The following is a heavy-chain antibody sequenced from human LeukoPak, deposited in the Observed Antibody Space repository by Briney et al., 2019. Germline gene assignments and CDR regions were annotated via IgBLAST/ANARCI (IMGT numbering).Heavy chain of an antibody. J-gene: IGHJ4*02. V-gene: IGHV5-51*01. D-gene: IGHD3-10*01. CDR3: ARTRFIGSGSSPFDY. CDR2: IYPGDSDT. CDR1: GYSFTSYW. Sequence: GESLKISCKGSGYSFTSYWIGWVRQMPGKGLEWMGIIYPGDSDTRYSPSFQGQVTISADKSISAAYLQWSSLKASDTAIYYCARTRFIGSGSSPFDYWGQGTLVTVSS.